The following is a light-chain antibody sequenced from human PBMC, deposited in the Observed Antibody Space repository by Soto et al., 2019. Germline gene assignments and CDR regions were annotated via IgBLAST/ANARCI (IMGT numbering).Light chain of an antibody. CDR3: QQYYSYPST. J-gene: IGKJ3*01. CDR1: QGISSY. Sequence: AIRMTQSPSSLSASTGDRVTITCRASQGISSYLAWYQQKPGKAPKLLIYAASTLQSGVPSRFSGSGSGTDFTLTISCLQSEDFATYYCQQYYSYPSTFGPGIKVDIK. V-gene: IGKV1-8*01. CDR2: AAS.